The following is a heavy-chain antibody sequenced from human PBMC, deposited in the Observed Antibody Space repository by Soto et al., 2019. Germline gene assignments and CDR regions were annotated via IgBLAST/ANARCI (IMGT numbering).Heavy chain of an antibody. CDR1: GDSLTKYY. CDR3: ASCLVGAPFDS. J-gene: IGHJ4*01. V-gene: IGHV4-34*01. D-gene: IGHD1-26*01. Sequence: PSETLSLTCAVYGDSLTKYYWSWIRQPPGKGLEWIGEINHSGRTNFNPSLKSRVTISVDRSKNQFSLKLRSVTAAGTGVYYCASCLVGAPFDSWGHGTLVTVSS. CDR2: INHSGRT.